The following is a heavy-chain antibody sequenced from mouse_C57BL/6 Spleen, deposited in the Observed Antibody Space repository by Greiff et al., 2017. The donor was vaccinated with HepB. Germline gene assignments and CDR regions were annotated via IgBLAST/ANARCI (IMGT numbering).Heavy chain of an antibody. CDR1: GYAFSSYW. CDR2: IHPGGGDT. J-gene: IGHJ4*01. CDR3: AGGGHDGDAMDY. Sequence: VQLQQSGAELVKPGASVKISCKASGYAFSSYWMTWVKQRPGKGLEWIAQIHPGGGDTNYNGKFKGKSTMTADNSSSTVYLQSSSLTSEDSAVYFCAGGGHDGDAMDYWGQGTSVTVAS. D-gene: IGHD2-2*01. V-gene: IGHV1-80*01.